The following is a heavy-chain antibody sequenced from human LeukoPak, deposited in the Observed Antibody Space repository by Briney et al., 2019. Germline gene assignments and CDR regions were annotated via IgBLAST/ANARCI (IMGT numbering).Heavy chain of an antibody. V-gene: IGHV3-23*01. CDR2: ISGSGGST. CDR3: AKPGTYYYDSSGYRN. CDR1: GFTFSSYA. J-gene: IGHJ4*02. Sequence: GGSLRLSCAASGFTFSSYAMSWVRQAPGKGLEWVSAISGSGGSTYYADSVKGRFTISRDNSKNTLYLQMNSLRAEDTAVYYCAKPGTYYYDSSGYRNWGQGTLVTVSS. D-gene: IGHD3-22*01.